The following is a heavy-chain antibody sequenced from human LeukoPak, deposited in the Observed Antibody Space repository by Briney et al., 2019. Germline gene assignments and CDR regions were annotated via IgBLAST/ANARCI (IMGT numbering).Heavy chain of an antibody. CDR3: AGGGGSPMGAFDI. Sequence: PGGSLRLSCAASGFTFSSFAMSWVRQAPGKGLEWVSAISGSGGSTYYADSVKGRFTISRDNSKNTLYLQMNSLRAEDTAVYYCAGGGGSPMGAFDIWGQGTMVTVSS. CDR2: ISGSGGST. D-gene: IGHD2-15*01. V-gene: IGHV3-23*01. J-gene: IGHJ3*02. CDR1: GFTFSSFA.